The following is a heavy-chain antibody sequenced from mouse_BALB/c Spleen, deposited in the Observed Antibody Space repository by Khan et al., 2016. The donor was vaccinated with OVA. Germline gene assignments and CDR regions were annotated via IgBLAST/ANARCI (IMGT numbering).Heavy chain of an antibody. CDR2: INPSNNYT. J-gene: IGHJ3*01. V-gene: IGHV1-4*01. Sequence: VQLQQSGAELARPGASVKMSCKASGYTFTSYTIHWVRQRPGQALEWIGYINPSNNYTNYNQNFKDKATLIVDKSSSTAYMQLSSLTSEDSAVYYCVREGAYYRSDGWFAYWGQGTLVTVSA. D-gene: IGHD2-14*01. CDR1: GYTFTSYT. CDR3: VREGAYYRSDGWFAY.